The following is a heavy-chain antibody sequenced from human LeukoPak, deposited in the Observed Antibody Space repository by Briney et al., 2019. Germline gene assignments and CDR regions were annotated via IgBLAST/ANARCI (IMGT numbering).Heavy chain of an antibody. CDR1: GYTFTSYY. CDR2: INPSGGST. V-gene: IGHV1-46*01. CDR3: ARTPLWFGELSYWVTNGGSYFDY. Sequence: ASVKVSCKASGYTFTSYYMHWVRQAPGEGLEWMGIINPSGGSTTYAQKFQGRVTMTRDMSTSTVYMDLSSLRSEDTAVYYCARTPLWFGELSYWVTNGGSYFDYWGQGTLVTVSS. J-gene: IGHJ4*02. D-gene: IGHD3-10*01.